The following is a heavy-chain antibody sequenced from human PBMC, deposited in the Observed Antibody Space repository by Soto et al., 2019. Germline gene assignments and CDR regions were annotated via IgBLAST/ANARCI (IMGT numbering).Heavy chain of an antibody. J-gene: IGHJ4*02. Sequence: GGSLRLSCEAYGFTFGSHTMNWVRQAPGKGLEWVSSIDGRGTRTFYADALKGRFTISRDNARNSLYLQMNSLRAEDTAVYYCTREVQPVIRREYDYWGQGALVTVSS. CDR1: GFTFGSHT. V-gene: IGHV3-21*01. CDR2: IDGRGTRT. CDR3: TREVQPVIRREYDY.